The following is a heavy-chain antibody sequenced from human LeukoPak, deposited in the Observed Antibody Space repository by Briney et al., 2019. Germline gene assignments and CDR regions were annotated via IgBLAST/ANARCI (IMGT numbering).Heavy chain of an antibody. V-gene: IGHV1-46*01. CDR2: ITPSAGNT. D-gene: IGHD2-21*02. CDR3: ARDRSSSMVVTALWGFDY. Sequence: GASVKVSCKASGYTFTSYYIHWVRQAPGQGLEGMGIITPSAGNTAYPQKFQGRVTMTRDTSTTTLYMELSSLRSDDTAVYYCARDRSSSMVVTALWGFDYWGQGTLVTVSS. CDR1: GYTFTSYY. J-gene: IGHJ4*02.